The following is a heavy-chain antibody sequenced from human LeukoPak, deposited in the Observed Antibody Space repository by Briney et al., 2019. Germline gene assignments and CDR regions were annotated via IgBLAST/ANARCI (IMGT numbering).Heavy chain of an antibody. CDR1: GFTFSTHA. CDR3: AKMRYYDFWSGFAQPYYFDY. D-gene: IGHD3-3*01. CDR2: IDTSGDNT. V-gene: IGHV3-23*01. Sequence: PGGSLRLSCAASGFTFSTHAMSWVRQAPGKGLEWVSTIDTSGDNTYYADSVKGRFTISRDNSKNTLYLQMNSLRAEDTAVYYCAKMRYYDFWSGFAQPYYFDYWGQGTLVTVSS. J-gene: IGHJ4*02.